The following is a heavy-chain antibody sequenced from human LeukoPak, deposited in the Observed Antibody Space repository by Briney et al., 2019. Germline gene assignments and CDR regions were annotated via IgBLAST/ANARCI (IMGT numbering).Heavy chain of an antibody. Sequence: PSETLSFTCTVSGGSISGSSYYWAWIRQPPGKGLEWIGSIYYSGSTYYNPSLKSRVTISVDTSKNQFSLKLSSVTAADTAVYYCARGSTVSSLRGGFDPWGQGTLVTVSS. V-gene: IGHV4-39*07. J-gene: IGHJ5*02. D-gene: IGHD4-17*01. CDR2: IYYSGST. CDR1: GGSISGSSYY. CDR3: ARGSTVSSLRGGFDP.